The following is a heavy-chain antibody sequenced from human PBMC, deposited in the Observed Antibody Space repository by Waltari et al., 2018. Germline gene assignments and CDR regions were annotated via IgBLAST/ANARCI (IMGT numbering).Heavy chain of an antibody. D-gene: IGHD6-13*01. CDR1: GFTVSSNY. J-gene: IGHJ6*02. Sequence: EVQLVESGGGLVQPGGSLILSCAASGFTVSSNYMSWVRQAPGKGLEWVSVIYSGGSTYYADSVKGRFTISRDNSKNTLYLQMNSLRAEDTAVYYCASTDGYGYYYGMDVWGQGTTVTVSS. V-gene: IGHV3-66*02. CDR2: IYSGGST. CDR3: ASTDGYGYYYGMDV.